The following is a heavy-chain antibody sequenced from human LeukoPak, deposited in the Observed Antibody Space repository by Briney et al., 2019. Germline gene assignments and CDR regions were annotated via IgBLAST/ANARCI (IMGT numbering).Heavy chain of an antibody. D-gene: IGHD3-22*01. Sequence: PSETLSLTCTVSGGSISSSSYYWGWIRQPPGKGLEWIGSIYYSGSTYYNPSLKSRVTISVDTSKNQFSLKLSSVTAADTAVYYCARQGYYDSSGHSPNWFDPWGQGTLVTVSS. CDR2: IYYSGST. V-gene: IGHV4-39*01. J-gene: IGHJ5*02. CDR1: GGSISSSSYY. CDR3: ARQGYYDSSGHSPNWFDP.